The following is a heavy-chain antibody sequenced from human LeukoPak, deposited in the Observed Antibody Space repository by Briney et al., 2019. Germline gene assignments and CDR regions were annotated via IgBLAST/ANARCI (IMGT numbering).Heavy chain of an antibody. CDR2: IYTSETT. V-gene: IGHV4-4*07. CDR3: ARAARRPDGWTGGSYH. D-gene: IGHD5-24*01. J-gene: IGHJ4*02. CDR1: GGSTSGFH. Sequence: SETLSLTCTVSGGSTSGFHWSWIRQPAGKGLEWIGRIYTSETTNYNPSLKGRVTMSVDASKNQFSLRLNSVTAADTAVYYCARAARRPDGWTGGSYHWGQGTLVTVSS.